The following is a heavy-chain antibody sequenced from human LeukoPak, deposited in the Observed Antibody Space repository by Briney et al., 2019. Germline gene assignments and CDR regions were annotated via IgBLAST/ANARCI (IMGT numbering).Heavy chain of an antibody. J-gene: IGHJ5*02. Sequence: PSETLSLTCAVSGGSFSGYYWNWIRESPGKGLEWIGEVIHSGSTNYSPSLTSRVTMSVDTSKTQFSMELSSVTAADTAVYYCARGRRLQTYCSSTSCRPFDPWGQGTLVTVSS. D-gene: IGHD2-2*01. CDR1: GGSFSGYY. CDR2: VIHSGST. V-gene: IGHV4-34*01. CDR3: ARGRRLQTYCSSTSCRPFDP.